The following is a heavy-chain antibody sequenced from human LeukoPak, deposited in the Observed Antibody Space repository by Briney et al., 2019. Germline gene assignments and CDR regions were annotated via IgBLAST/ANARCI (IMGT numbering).Heavy chain of an antibody. V-gene: IGHV3-30*04. D-gene: IGHD2-15*01. CDR1: GFTFSSYA. CDR3: ARDFVQYCSGGSCYGSGAFDI. Sequence: GGSLRLSCAASGFTFSSYAMHWVRQAPGKGLEWVAVISYDGSNKYYADSVKGRFTISRDNAKNSLYLQMNSLRAEDTAVYYCARDFVQYCSGGSCYGSGAFDIWGQGTMVTVSS. J-gene: IGHJ3*02. CDR2: ISYDGSNK.